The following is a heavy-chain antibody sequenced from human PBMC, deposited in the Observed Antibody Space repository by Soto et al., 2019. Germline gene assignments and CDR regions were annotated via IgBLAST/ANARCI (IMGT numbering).Heavy chain of an antibody. CDR2: IYYSGST. CDR1: GGSISSGDYY. V-gene: IGHV4-31*03. CDR3: ARDYIWGSYRHERAFDY. Sequence: SESPSLTCTVSGGSISSGDYYWRWIRQQPGKGLEWIGYIYYSGSTYYNNPSLKSRVTISVDTSENRFSLKLSSVTAADTAVYYCARDYIWGSYRHERAFDYWGQGTPVTVSS. D-gene: IGHD3-16*02. J-gene: IGHJ4*02.